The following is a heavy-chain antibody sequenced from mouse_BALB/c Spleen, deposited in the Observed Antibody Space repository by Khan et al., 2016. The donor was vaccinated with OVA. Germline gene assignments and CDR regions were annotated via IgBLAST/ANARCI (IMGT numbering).Heavy chain of an antibody. V-gene: IGHV2-3*01. CDR2: IWGDGNT. J-gene: IGHJ3*01. CDR1: VLSLSNYG. CDR3: ANIYYGYDWFTY. Sequence: QVQLKESGPGLVAPSQSLSITCTVSVLSLSNYGVSWVRQPPGKGLEWLGVIWGDGNTTYHSVLKTSLSISKENSKSQVFLKLNSLQTDDTATYYGANIYYGYDWFTYWGQGTLVTVSA. D-gene: IGHD2-2*01.